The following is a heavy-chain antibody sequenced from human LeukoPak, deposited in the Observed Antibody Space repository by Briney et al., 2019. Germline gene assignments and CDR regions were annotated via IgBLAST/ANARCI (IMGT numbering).Heavy chain of an antibody. V-gene: IGHV1-46*01. D-gene: IGHD4-23*01. CDR3: ARSLKSTAVGYFDY. CDR1: GYTFSSYT. J-gene: IGHJ4*02. CDR2: INPSGGST. Sequence: ASVKVSYKASGYTFSSYTMNWVRPAPGQGLEWTGIINPSGGSTSYAQKFQGRVTMTRDTSTSTVYMELSSLISEDTAVYYCARSLKSTAVGYFDYWGQGTLVTVSS.